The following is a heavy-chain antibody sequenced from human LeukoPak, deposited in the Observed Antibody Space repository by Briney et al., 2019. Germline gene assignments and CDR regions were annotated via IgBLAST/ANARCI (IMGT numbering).Heavy chain of an antibody. D-gene: IGHD3-3*01. CDR2: IHIGGTT. CDR3: VGLRFLEWTPTRIFDY. Sequence: SQTLSLTCTVSGGSINSGNFYWSWMRQPAGKGLEWIGRIHIGGTTTQNPSLKSRVTISIDTSKNQFSLKLTSVTAADTAVYYCVGLRFLEWTPTRIFDYWGQGTLVTVSS. J-gene: IGHJ4*02. CDR1: GGSINSGNFY. V-gene: IGHV4-61*02.